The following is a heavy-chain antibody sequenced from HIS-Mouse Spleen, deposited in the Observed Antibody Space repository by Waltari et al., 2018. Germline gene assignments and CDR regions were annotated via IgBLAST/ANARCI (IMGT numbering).Heavy chain of an antibody. CDR1: GGSISSSSYY. Sequence: LVKPSETLSLTCTVSGGSISSSSYYWGWIRQPPGKGLEWLGSIYYSGSTYYNPSLKSRVTISVDTSKNQFSLKLSSVTAADTAVYYCARRAMGFLEWLYFDYWGQGTLVTVSS. CDR2: IYYSGST. J-gene: IGHJ4*02. V-gene: IGHV4-39*01. D-gene: IGHD3-3*01. CDR3: ARRAMGFLEWLYFDY.